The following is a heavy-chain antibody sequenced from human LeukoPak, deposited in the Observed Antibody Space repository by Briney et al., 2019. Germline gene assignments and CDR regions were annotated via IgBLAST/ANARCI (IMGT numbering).Heavy chain of an antibody. CDR2: IYPGDSDT. Sequence: GESLKISCKGSGYSFTSYWIGWVRQMPGKGLEWMGIIYPGDSDTRYSPSFQGQVTISADKSISTAYLQWSSLKASDTAMYYCARPGRRDVYKDAFDIWGQGTMVTVSS. CDR3: ARPGRRDVYKDAFDI. D-gene: IGHD5-24*01. CDR1: GYSFTSYW. V-gene: IGHV5-51*01. J-gene: IGHJ3*02.